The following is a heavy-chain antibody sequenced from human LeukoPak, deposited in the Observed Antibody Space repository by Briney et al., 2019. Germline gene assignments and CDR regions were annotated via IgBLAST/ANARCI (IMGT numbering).Heavy chain of an antibody. Sequence: KPSETLSLTCTVSGGSISSYYWSWLRQPPGKGLEWIGYIYYSGSTNYNPSLKSRVTISVDTSKNQFSLKLSSVTAADTAVYYCARGYSDYYYMDVWGKGTTVTVSS. J-gene: IGHJ6*03. D-gene: IGHD2-21*01. CDR2: IYYSGST. V-gene: IGHV4-59*01. CDR1: GGSISSYY. CDR3: ARGYSDYYYMDV.